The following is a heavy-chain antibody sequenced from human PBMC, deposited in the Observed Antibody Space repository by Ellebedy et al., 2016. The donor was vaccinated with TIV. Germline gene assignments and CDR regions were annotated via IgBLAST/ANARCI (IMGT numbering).Heavy chain of an antibody. CDR3: ASGATVTTSPFDY. CDR2: ITYNGDYA. Sequence: PGGSLRLSCAASGFTFSDYYMSWIRQAPGKGLEWLSFITYNGDYATYADSVKDRFTISRDNAKSSLFLQMNSLGADDTAVYYCASGATVTTSPFDYWGQGSLVTVSP. J-gene: IGHJ4*02. D-gene: IGHD4-17*01. CDR1: GFTFSDYY. V-gene: IGHV3-11*06.